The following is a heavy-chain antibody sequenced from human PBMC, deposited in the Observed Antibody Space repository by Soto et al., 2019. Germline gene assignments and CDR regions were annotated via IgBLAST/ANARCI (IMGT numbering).Heavy chain of an antibody. Sequence: EVQVLESGGGLVQRGGSLRLSCAASGFTFNHYAMSWVRQAPGKGLEWVSIIIANGGTFYADSVKGRFTISRDNSKNTVYLQMSCLRVEDTAIYYCAKDYTVAADPSSVILFDYWGQGALVTVSS. CDR2: IIANGGT. V-gene: IGHV3-23*01. D-gene: IGHD2-15*01. CDR1: GFTFNHYA. CDR3: AKDYTVAADPSSVILFDY. J-gene: IGHJ4*02.